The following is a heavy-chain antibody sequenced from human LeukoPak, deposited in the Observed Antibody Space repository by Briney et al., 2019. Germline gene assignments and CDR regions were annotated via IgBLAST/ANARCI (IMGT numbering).Heavy chain of an antibody. Sequence: GGSLRLSCTTFGFTFGDYGMSWFRQAPGKGLEGVGFIRSKAYGGATEYAASVKGRFTISRDDSKSIGYLQMNSLKTEDTAVYYCTRGQTYYYGSGSYYNFDYWGQGTLVTVSS. D-gene: IGHD3-10*01. CDR3: TRGQTYYYGSGSYYNFDY. CDR1: GFTFGDYG. CDR2: IRSKAYGGAT. J-gene: IGHJ4*02. V-gene: IGHV3-49*03.